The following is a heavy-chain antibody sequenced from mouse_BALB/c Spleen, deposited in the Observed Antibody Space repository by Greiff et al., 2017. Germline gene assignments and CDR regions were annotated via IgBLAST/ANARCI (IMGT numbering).Heavy chain of an antibody. CDR1: GFSLTSYG. V-gene: IGHV2-4-1*01. D-gene: IGHD1-1*01. Sequence: VQLQQSGPGLVQPSQSLSITCTVSGFSLTSYGVHWVRQSPGKGLEWLGVIWSGGSTDYNAAFISRLSISKDNSKSQVFFKMNSLQADDTAIYYCARSLVDYYGSSSFAMDYWGQGTSVTVSS. CDR2: IWSGGST. CDR3: ARSLVDYYGSSSFAMDY. J-gene: IGHJ4*01.